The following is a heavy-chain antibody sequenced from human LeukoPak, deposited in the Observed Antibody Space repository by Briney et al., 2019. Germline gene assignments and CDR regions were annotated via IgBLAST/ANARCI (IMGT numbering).Heavy chain of an antibody. Sequence: RGSLRLSCAASGFTFSNAWMSWVRQAPGKGLEWVGRIKSKTDGGTTDYAAPVKGRFTISRDDSKNTLYLQMNSLKTEDTAVYYCTTDRTITIFGVVNLDYWGQGTLVTVSS. CDR1: GFTFSNAW. J-gene: IGHJ4*02. V-gene: IGHV3-15*01. CDR2: IKSKTDGGTT. CDR3: TTDRTITIFGVVNLDY. D-gene: IGHD3-3*01.